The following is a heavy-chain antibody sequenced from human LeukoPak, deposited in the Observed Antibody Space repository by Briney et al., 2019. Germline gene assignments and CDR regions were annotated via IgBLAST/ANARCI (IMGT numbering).Heavy chain of an antibody. CDR1: GGSISSYY. CDR3: ARLRPRYIAAAEAFDI. Sequence: PSETLSLTCTVSGGSISSYYWSWIRQPPGKGLEWIGYIYYSGSTNYNPSLKSRVTISVDTSKNQFSLKLSSVTAADTAVYYCARLRPRYIAAAEAFDIWGQGTMVTVSS. J-gene: IGHJ3*02. V-gene: IGHV4-59*08. D-gene: IGHD6-13*01. CDR2: IYYSGST.